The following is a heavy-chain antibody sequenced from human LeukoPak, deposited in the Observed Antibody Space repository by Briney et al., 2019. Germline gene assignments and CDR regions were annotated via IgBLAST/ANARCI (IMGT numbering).Heavy chain of an antibody. D-gene: IGHD1-26*01. CDR2: ISSSSSYI. Sequence: PGGSLRLSCAASGFTFSSYAMNWVRQAPGKGLEWVSSISSSSSYIYYADSVKGRFTISRDNAKNSLYLQMNSLRAEDTAVYYCARADGVGATTDWGQGTLVTVSS. J-gene: IGHJ4*02. CDR1: GFTFSSYA. V-gene: IGHV3-21*01. CDR3: ARADGVGATTD.